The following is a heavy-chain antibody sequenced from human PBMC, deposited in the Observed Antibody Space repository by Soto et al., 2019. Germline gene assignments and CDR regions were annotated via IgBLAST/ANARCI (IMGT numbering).Heavy chain of an antibody. CDR3: ARVSPPPDF. V-gene: IGHV3-11*01. Sequence: QVQLVESGGGLVKPGGSLRLSCAASGFTFSDYSMSWIRQAPGQGLEWVSYISTSGSTINYADSVKGRFTTSRENPKNSPYLQINSLRAEDTAVNYCARVSPPPDFWGQGTLVTVSS. J-gene: IGHJ4*02. CDR2: ISTSGSTI. CDR1: GFTFSDYS.